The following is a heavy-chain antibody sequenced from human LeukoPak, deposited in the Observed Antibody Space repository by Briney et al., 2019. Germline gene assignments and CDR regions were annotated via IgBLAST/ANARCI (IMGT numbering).Heavy chain of an antibody. V-gene: IGHV4-39*01. J-gene: IGHJ4*02. CDR2: INIYFPESD. Sequence: PSQTLSLTCTVSGGSSNSGGYYWNWIRQPPGKGLEWIGNINIYFPESDYSNPSLKSRLNITVDTSKNQSSLNLNSVTAADTAVYYCARLEWGSGGSGSFDNWGQGTLVAVS. D-gene: IGHD6-25*01. CDR1: GGSSNSGGYY. CDR3: ARLEWGSGGSGSFDN.